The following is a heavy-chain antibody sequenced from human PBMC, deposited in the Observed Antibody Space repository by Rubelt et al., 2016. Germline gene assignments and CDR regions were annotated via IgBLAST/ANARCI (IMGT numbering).Heavy chain of an antibody. D-gene: IGHD3-3*01. J-gene: IGHJ5*02. CDR1: GYTFTSYY. Sequence: QVQLVQSGAEVKKPGASVKVSCKASGYTFTSYYMHWVRQAPGQGLEWMGIINPSGGSTSYAKKFRGGVTMTRETSTGTVYMELSSLRSEDTAVYYCARSPRYDFEDNWFDPWGQGTLVTVSS. V-gene: IGHV1-46*01. CDR3: ARSPRYDFEDNWFDP. CDR2: INPSGGST.